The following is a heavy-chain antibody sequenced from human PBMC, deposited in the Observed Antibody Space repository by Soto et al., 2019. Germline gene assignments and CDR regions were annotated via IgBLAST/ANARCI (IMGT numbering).Heavy chain of an antibody. CDR3: ATDRYSGYDSPDYFDY. CDR1: DASITSYY. D-gene: IGHD5-12*01. V-gene: IGHV4-59*01. Sequence: SQMLCLSYTVSDASITSYYWSWIRQPPGKGLEWIGYIYYSGSTNYNPSLKSRVTISVDTSKNQFSLKLSSVTAADTAVYYCATDRYSGYDSPDYFDYWGQGTLVTVSS. CDR2: IYYSGST. J-gene: IGHJ4*02.